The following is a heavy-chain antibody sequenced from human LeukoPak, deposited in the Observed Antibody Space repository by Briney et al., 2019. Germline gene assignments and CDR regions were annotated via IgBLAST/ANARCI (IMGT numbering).Heavy chain of an antibody. CDR3: ARVRDGYNGDYYFDY. CDR1: GSSISSYY. V-gene: IGHV4-4*07. D-gene: IGHD5-24*01. Sequence: SETLSLTCTVSGSSISSYYWSWIRQPAGKGLEWIGRIYTSGSTNYNPSLKSRVTISVDTSKNQFSLKLSSVTAADTAVYYCARVRDGYNGDYYFDYWGQGTLVTVSS. CDR2: IYTSGST. J-gene: IGHJ4*02.